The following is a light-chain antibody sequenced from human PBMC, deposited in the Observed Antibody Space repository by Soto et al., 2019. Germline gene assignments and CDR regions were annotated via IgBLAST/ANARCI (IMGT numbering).Light chain of an antibody. V-gene: IGKV1-12*01. CDR3: QQGYSAPIT. CDR2: AAS. J-gene: IGKJ5*01. Sequence: DIQMTQSPSSVSAYVGDRVTITCRATQGISSWLAWYQQKPGKAPKLLIYAASSLQTGVPSRFSGSGSGTNFTLTISSLQPEDFAAYYCQQGYSAPITFGQGTRLEIK. CDR1: QGISSW.